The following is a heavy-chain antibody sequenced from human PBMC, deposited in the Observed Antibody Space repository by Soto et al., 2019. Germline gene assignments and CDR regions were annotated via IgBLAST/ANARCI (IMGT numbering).Heavy chain of an antibody. J-gene: IGHJ5*02. D-gene: IGHD2-21*02. CDR2: IDPSDSYT. CDR1: GYSFTSYW. Sequence: PGESLKISCKGSGYSFTSYWISWVRQMPGKGLEWMGRIDPSDSYTNYSPSFQGHVTISADKSISTAYLQWSSLKASDTAMYYCARSYCGGDCYVDWFDPWGQGTLVTVSS. CDR3: ARSYCGGDCYVDWFDP. V-gene: IGHV5-10-1*01.